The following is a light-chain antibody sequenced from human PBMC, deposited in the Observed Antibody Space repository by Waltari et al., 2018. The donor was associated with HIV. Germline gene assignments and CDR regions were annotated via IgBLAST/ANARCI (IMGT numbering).Light chain of an antibody. CDR1: QRIDNNY. V-gene: IGKV3-20*01. Sequence: EIVLTQSPGTLSLSPGERATLSCRASQRIDNNYLAWYQHRPGQAPRLLIFGASSRATGIPDRFSASGSGTDFTLTSSSLDPSDYALYYCQQYGTSPRTFGQGTRVEIK. CDR2: GAS. J-gene: IGKJ2*01. CDR3: QQYGTSPRT.